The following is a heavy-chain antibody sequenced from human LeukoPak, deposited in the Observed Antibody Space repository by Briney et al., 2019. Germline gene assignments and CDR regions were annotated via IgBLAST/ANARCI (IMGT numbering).Heavy chain of an antibody. V-gene: IGHV4-39*01. D-gene: IGHD1-26*01. CDR1: GGSISSSSYY. CDR2: IYYSGST. CDR3: AKSGGYGLIDY. J-gene: IGHJ4*01. Sequence: SETLSLTCTVSGGSISSSSYYWGWIRQPPGAGLEWIGSIYYSGSTDYNPSLKSRVTISVDTSKNQFSLKLNSVTAADSAMYYCAKSGGYGLIDYWGQGTLVTVSS.